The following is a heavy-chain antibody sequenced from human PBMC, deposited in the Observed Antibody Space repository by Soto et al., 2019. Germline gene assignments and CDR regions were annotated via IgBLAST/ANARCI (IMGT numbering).Heavy chain of an antibody. Sequence: GESLKISFKGSGYSFACYWITWVRQKPGKGLEWMGRIDPSDSQTYYSPSFRGHVTISVTKSITTVFLQWSSLRASDTAMYYCARQIYDSDTGPNFQYYFDSWGQGTPVTVSP. CDR1: GYSFACYW. CDR3: ARQIYDSDTGPNFQYYFDS. CDR2: IDPSDSQT. D-gene: IGHD3-22*01. V-gene: IGHV5-10-1*01. J-gene: IGHJ4*02.